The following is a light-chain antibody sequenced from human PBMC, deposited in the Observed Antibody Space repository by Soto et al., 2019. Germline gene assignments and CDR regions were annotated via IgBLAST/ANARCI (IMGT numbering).Light chain of an antibody. CDR1: QGISKE. CDR3: QQYRSLPLT. V-gene: IGKV1-33*01. Sequence: DIQMTQSPSSLSASVGDRITMTCQASQGISKELNWYQQKPGKGPELLIYGASNLHTGVPSRFSGSARTSGPGTDVSLTINALQPEDIATYYCQQYRSLPLTFGGGTKVEI. CDR2: GAS. J-gene: IGKJ4*01.